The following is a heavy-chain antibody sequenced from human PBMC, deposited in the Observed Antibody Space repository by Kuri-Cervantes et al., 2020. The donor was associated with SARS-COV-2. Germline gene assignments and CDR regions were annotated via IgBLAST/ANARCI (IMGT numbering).Heavy chain of an antibody. CDR1: GFTFSGFT. J-gene: IGHJ4*02. CDR3: AKSHNYFDY. V-gene: IGHV3-21*05. Sequence: GGSLRLSCAASGFTFSGFTMNWVRQAPGKGLEWVSYISSSSSYTNYADSVKGRFTISRDNAKNTLYLQMNSLRAEDTAVYYCAKSHNYFDYWGQGTLVTVSS. CDR2: ISSSSSYT.